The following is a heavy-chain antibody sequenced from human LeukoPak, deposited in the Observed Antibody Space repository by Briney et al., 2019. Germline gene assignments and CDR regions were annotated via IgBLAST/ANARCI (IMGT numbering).Heavy chain of an antibody. J-gene: IGHJ6*02. Sequence: SETLCLTCTVSGGYISSYYWSWIRQPPGKGLEWIGYIYNSGSTNYNPSLKSRVTISVDTSKNQFSLKLSSVTAADTAVYYCARGYYYGMDVWGQGATVTVSS. CDR2: IYNSGST. CDR1: GGYISSYY. V-gene: IGHV4-59*12. CDR3: ARGYYYGMDV.